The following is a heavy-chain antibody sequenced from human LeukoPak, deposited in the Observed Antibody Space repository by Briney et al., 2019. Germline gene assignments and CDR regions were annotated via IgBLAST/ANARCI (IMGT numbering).Heavy chain of an antibody. Sequence: ASVKVSCKASGYTFTGYYMHWVRQAPGQGLERMGRINPNSGGTNYAQKFQGRVTMTRDTSISTAYMELSRLRSDDTAVYYCARDRARGGEDYWGQGTLVTVSS. D-gene: IGHD7-27*01. CDR1: GYTFTGYY. CDR3: ARDRARGGEDY. J-gene: IGHJ4*02. CDR2: INPNSGGT. V-gene: IGHV1-2*06.